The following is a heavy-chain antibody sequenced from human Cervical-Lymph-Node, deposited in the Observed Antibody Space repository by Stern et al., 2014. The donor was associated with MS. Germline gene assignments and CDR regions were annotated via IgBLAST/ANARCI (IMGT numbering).Heavy chain of an antibody. CDR3: AHVEHQLEIADYFDY. Sequence: QVTLRESGPTLVKPTQTLTLTCTFSGFSLSTSGVGVGWIRQPPGKALEWLALIYWDDDKRYSPSLKSRLTITKDTSKNQVVLTMTNMDPVDTATYYCAHVEHQLEIADYFDYWGQGTLVTVSS. V-gene: IGHV2-5*02. D-gene: IGHD1/OR15-1a*01. CDR1: GFSLSTSGVG. CDR2: IYWDDDK. J-gene: IGHJ4*02.